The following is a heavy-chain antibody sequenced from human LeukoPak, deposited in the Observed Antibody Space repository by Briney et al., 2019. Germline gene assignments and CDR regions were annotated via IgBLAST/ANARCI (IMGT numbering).Heavy chain of an antibody. D-gene: IGHD5-24*01. J-gene: IGHJ4*02. CDR1: GFTFSSYD. CDR2: IGTAGDT. CDR3: ARVDPRWLQLDY. Sequence: GGSLRLSCAASGFTFSSYDMHWVRQATGKGLEWVSAIGTAGDTYYPGSVKGRFTISRENAKNSLYLQMNSLRAGDTAVYYCARVDPRWLQLDYWGQGTLVTVSS. V-gene: IGHV3-13*01.